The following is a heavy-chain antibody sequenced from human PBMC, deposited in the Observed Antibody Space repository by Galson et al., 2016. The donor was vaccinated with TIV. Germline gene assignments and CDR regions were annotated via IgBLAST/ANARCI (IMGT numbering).Heavy chain of an antibody. V-gene: IGHV1-69*13. J-gene: IGHJ6*02. D-gene: IGHD5-18*01. CDR2: IIPLFDTA. Sequence: SVKVSCKASGGAFSSYVFNWVRQAPGQGLEWMGGIIPLFDTAHYAQKFQGRVTITADESSGTVYMELSSLRSEDTAVYYFATERNTARDTYPQHYGMEVWGQGNTGTVS. CDR1: GGAFSSYV. CDR3: ATERNTARDTYPQHYGMEV.